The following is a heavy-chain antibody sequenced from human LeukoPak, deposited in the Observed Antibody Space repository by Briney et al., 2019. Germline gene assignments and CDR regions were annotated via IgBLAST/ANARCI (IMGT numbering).Heavy chain of an antibody. D-gene: IGHD5-18*01. CDR3: AREQLWTYYFDY. Sequence: SETLSLTCAVYGGSFSGYYWSWIRQPPGKGLEWIGEFNHSGSTNYNPSLKSRVTISVDTSKNQFSLKLSSVTAADTAVYYCAREQLWTYYFDYWGQGTLVTVSS. CDR2: FNHSGST. V-gene: IGHV4-34*01. J-gene: IGHJ4*02. CDR1: GGSFSGYY.